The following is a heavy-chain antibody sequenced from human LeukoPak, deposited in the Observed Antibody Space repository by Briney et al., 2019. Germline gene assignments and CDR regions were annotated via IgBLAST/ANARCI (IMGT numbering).Heavy chain of an antibody. Sequence: ETLSLTCTVSGGSISSYYWSWIRQPPGKGLEWIGYIYYSGSTNYNPSLKSRVTISVDTSKNQFSLKLSSVTAADTAVYYCARASGWSHYFDYWGQGTLVTVSS. J-gene: IGHJ4*02. CDR2: IYYSGST. V-gene: IGHV4-59*01. D-gene: IGHD6-19*01. CDR3: ARASGWSHYFDY. CDR1: GGSISSYY.